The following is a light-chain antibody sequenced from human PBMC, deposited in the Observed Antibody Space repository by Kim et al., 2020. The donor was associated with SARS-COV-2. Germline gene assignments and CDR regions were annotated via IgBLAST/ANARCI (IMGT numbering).Light chain of an antibody. V-gene: IGLV2-23*02. CDR1: SSDIVSYDP. J-gene: IGLJ3*02. Sequence: GPSITISCTGTSSDIVSYDPVSWHQQHPGKAPKLLIYAVTKRPSGVSNRFSGSKSDNTASLTISGLQADDEADYYCCSYAGSNPVMFGGGTKLTVL. CDR3: CSYAGSNPVM. CDR2: AVT.